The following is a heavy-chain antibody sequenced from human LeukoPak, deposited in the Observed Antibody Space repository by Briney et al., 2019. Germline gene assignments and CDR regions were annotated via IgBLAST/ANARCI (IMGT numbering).Heavy chain of an antibody. CDR1: GYTFTSYA. D-gene: IGHD6-19*01. Sequence: ASVKVSCKASGYTFTSYAMHWVRQAPGQRLEWMGWINAGNGNTKYSQKFQGRVTITRNTSISTAYMELSSLRSEDTAVYYCARGLYSSGRLDPWGQGTLVTVSS. CDR3: ARGLYSSGRLDP. CDR2: INAGNGNT. V-gene: IGHV1-3*01. J-gene: IGHJ5*02.